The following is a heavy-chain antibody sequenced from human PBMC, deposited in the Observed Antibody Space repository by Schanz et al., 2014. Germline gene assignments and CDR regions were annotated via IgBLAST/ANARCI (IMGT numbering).Heavy chain of an antibody. CDR2: INPNNGGT. Sequence: QVQLVQSGAEVKKPGASVKVSCKTSGYTFTDHFIHWVRQAPGQGLEWMGWINPNNGGTNYAQKFQGRVTMTRDTSISTAYMEMTRLTSDDTAVYYCARDGIGADKRWGQGTLVTVSS. V-gene: IGHV1-2*02. D-gene: IGHD6-13*01. J-gene: IGHJ4*02. CDR1: GYTFTDHF. CDR3: ARDGIGADKR.